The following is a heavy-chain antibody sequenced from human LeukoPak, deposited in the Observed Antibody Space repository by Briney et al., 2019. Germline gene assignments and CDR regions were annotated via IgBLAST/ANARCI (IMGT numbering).Heavy chain of an antibody. D-gene: IGHD3-22*01. CDR3: ARGPYYYDSSGFIDY. V-gene: IGHV3-33*01. CDR1: GFTFSSYG. CDR2: IWYDGSNK. Sequence: PGRSLRLSCAASGFTFSSYGMHWVRQAPGKGLEWVAVIWYDGSNKYYADSVKGRFTISRDNSKNTLYLQMNSLRAEDTAVYYCARGPYYYDSSGFIDYWGQGTLVTVSS. J-gene: IGHJ4*02.